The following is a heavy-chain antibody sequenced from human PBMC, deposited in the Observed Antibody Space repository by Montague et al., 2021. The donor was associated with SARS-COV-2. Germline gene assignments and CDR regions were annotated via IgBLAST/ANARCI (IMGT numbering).Heavy chain of an antibody. CDR2: IYTGGYV. CDR1: GDSISRYY. V-gene: IGHV4-4*07. CDR3: ARAVWHLDV. Sequence: SETLSLTCSVSGDSISRYYWSWIRQSDGKGLEWIGRIYTGGYVNYSPALQSRVSMSVDTSKSQVSLNVTSVTAADTAVYYCARAVWHLDVWGRGILVTVSS. J-gene: IGHJ2*01.